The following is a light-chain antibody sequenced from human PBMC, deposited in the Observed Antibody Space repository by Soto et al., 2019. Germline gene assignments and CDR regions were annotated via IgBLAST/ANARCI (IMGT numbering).Light chain of an antibody. CDR3: QQRSSSWLT. V-gene: IGKV3-11*01. CDR2: DAS. CDR1: ESVSNY. Sequence: EIVLTQSPATLSLSLGERATLSCRASESVSNYLAWYQQKPGQAPRLLIYDASNRATGIPTRFSGSGSGTDFTLTISSLEPEDFAVYFCQQRSSSWLTFGGGTRVEIK. J-gene: IGKJ4*01.